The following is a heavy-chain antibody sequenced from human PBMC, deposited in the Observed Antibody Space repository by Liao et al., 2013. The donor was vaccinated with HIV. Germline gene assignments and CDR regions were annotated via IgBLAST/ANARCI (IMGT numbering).Heavy chain of an antibody. V-gene: IGHV4-34*01. J-gene: IGHJ4*02. CDR2: INHSGST. Sequence: QVQLQQWGAGLLKPSETLSLTCAVYGGSFSGYYWSWIRQPPGKGLEWIGEINHSGSTNYNPSLKSRVTISVDTSKNQFSLKLSSVTAADTAVYYCAREGPYYFDYWGQGTLVTVSS. CDR1: GGSFSGYY. CDR3: AREGPYYFDY.